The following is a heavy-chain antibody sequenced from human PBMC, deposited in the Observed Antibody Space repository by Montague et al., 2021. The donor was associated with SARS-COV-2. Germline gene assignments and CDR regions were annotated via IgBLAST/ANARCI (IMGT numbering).Heavy chain of an antibody. J-gene: IGHJ4*02. D-gene: IGHD3-16*01. CDR1: GGSISSDY. Sequence: ETLSLTCTVSGGSISSDYWTWIRQPPGKGLEWIGFVHYRGNTYYNPSLRGRVTISVDTSSNHFSLTLSSVTAADTAIYYCARHYDHSSRVDSWGQGTLVTVSS. CDR3: ARHYDHSSRVDS. CDR2: VHYRGNT. V-gene: IGHV4-59*08.